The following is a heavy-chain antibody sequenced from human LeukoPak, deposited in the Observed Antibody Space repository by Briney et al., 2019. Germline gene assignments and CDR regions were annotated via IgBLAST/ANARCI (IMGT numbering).Heavy chain of an antibody. CDR3: ARDGGGYCSSTSCYRGGHWFDP. V-gene: IGHV1-69*13. J-gene: IGHJ5*02. Sequence: SVKVSCKASGGTFSSYAISWVRQAPGQGLEWMGGIIPIFGTANYAQKFQGRVTITADESTSTAYMELSSLRSEDTAVYYCARDGGGYCSSTSCYRGGHWFDPWGQGTLVTVSS. CDR2: IIPIFGTA. CDR1: GGTFSSYA. D-gene: IGHD2-2*02.